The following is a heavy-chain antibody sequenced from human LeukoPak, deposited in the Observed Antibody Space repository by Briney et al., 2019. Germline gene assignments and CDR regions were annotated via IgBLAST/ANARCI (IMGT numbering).Heavy chain of an antibody. J-gene: IGHJ4*02. CDR3: VPSAGDYYFDY. V-gene: IGHV1-2*02. CDR2: INPKSGGT. D-gene: IGHD3-16*01. CDR1: GYTFTGYY. Sequence: ASVKVSFKASGYTFTGYYMHWVRQAPGQGLEWMGWINPKSGGTHYAQKFQGRVTMTRDTSISTVYMELSRLRSDDTAMYFCVPSAGDYYFDYWGRGTLVTVSS.